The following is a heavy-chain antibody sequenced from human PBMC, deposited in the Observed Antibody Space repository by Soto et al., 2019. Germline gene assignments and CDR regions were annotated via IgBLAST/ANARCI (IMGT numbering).Heavy chain of an antibody. Sequence: QVQLVESGGGLVKPGGSLRLSCAASGFTFSDYYMSWIRQAPGKGLEWVSYISSSGSTIYYADSVKGRFTISRDNAKNSLYLQMNSLRAEDTAVYYCARATLYDFWCGFTDDYYFDCWGQGTLVTVSS. CDR3: ARATLYDFWCGFTDDYYFDC. D-gene: IGHD3-3*01. CDR2: ISSSGSTI. J-gene: IGHJ4*02. CDR1: GFTFSDYY. V-gene: IGHV3-11*01.